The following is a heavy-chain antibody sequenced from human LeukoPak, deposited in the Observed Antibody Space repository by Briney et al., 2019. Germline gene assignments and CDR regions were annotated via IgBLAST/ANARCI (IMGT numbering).Heavy chain of an antibody. CDR1: VGTFSSYA. D-gene: IGHD2-15*01. V-gene: IGHV1-69*06. Sequence: ASVKVSCKASVGTFSSYAISWVRQAPGHGLEWMGGIIPIFGTANYAQKFQGRVTITADKSTSTAYMELSSLRSEDTAVYYCATRNKDIVVDDSPVMDVWGKGTTVTVSS. CDR3: ATRNKDIVVDDSPVMDV. CDR2: IIPIFGTA. J-gene: IGHJ6*04.